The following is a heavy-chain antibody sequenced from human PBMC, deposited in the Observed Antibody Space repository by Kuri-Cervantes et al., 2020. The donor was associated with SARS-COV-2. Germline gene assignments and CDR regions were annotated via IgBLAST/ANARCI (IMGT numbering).Heavy chain of an antibody. Sequence: GESLKISCAASGFTFSGHWIHWVRQAPGKGLVWVSRINPDGSYTNNADSVKGRFTLSRDNAKNMLFLQMNSLRVEDTAVYYCARQSCSGDTCYARPFDYWGQGTLVTVSS. V-gene: IGHV3-74*01. J-gene: IGHJ4*02. CDR3: ARQSCSGDTCYARPFDY. CDR1: GFTFSGHW. D-gene: IGHD2-15*01. CDR2: INPDGSYT.